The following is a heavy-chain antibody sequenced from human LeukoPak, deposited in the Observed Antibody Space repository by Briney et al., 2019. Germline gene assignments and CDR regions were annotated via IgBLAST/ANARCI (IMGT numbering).Heavy chain of an antibody. CDR3: ARGRSYTDV. CDR1: GGSISSADYY. J-gene: IGHJ6*02. Sequence: SQTLSLTCTVSGGSISSADYYWSWIRQSPGKGLEWIGYIYNSGTTYYKPSLKSRAIISVDTSKNQFSLKLSSVTAAGTAVYYCARGRSYTDVWGPGTTVTVSS. CDR2: IYNSGTT. V-gene: IGHV4-30-4*01.